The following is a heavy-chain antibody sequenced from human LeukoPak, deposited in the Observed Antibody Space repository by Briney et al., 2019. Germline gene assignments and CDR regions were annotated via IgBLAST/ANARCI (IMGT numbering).Heavy chain of an antibody. CDR3: ARGIFGVVIISPDYYYYYMDV. Sequence: SETLSLTCAVYGGSFSGYYWSWIRQPPGKGLEWIGYIYYSGSTNYNPSLKSRVTISVDTSKNQFSLKLSSVTAADTAVYYCARGIFGVVIISPDYYYYYMDVWGKGTTVTVSS. CDR2: IYYSGST. D-gene: IGHD3-3*01. V-gene: IGHV4-59*01. CDR1: GGSFSGYY. J-gene: IGHJ6*03.